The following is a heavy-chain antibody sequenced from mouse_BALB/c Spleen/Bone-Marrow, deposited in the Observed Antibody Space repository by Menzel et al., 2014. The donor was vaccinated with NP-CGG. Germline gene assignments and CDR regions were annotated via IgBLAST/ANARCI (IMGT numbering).Heavy chain of an antibody. CDR1: GYTFTSYW. CDR2: IYPGDGDT. D-gene: IGHD3-3*01. V-gene: IGHV1-87*01. CDR3: AKEGRGAY. J-gene: IGHJ3*01. Sequence: QVQLQQSGAELARPGASVKLSCKASGYTFTSYWMQWVKPRPGQGLEWIGAIYPGDGDTRYTQKFKGKATLTADKSSSTAYMQLSSLASEDSAVYYCAKEGRGAYWGQGTLVTVSA.